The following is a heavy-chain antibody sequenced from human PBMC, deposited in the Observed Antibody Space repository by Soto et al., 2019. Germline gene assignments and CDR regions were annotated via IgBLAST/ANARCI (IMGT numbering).Heavy chain of an antibody. J-gene: IGHJ4*02. CDR2: INRDGSTT. CDR1: GFSFSSYW. D-gene: IGHD3-3*01. V-gene: IGHV3-74*01. Sequence: EVQLVESGGGLVQRGGSLRLSCASSGFSFSSYWMHWVRQAPGKGLGWVSRINRDGSTTAYADSVKGRFIISRDNAKNTVYLQMNSLRAEDTAVYYCARDYDFWSSYPSVYFDYWGQGNLVTVSS. CDR3: ARDYDFWSSYPSVYFDY.